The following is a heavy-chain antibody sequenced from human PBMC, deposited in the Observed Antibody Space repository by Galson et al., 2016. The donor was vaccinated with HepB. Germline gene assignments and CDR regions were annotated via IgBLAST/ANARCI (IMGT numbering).Heavy chain of an antibody. V-gene: IGHV3-23*01. J-gene: IGHJ4*02. CDR2: IIWNEGTT. D-gene: IGHD2-8*01. CDR1: GFTFSSYS. Sequence: SLRLSCAASGFTFSSYSMNWVRQAPGKGLEWVSIIWNEGTTSYADSVKGRFTISRDNSKNTLYLQMTSLRAEDTAVYYCAKKGHSTAGYYYFDSWGRGILVTVSS. CDR3: AKKGHSTAGYYYFDS.